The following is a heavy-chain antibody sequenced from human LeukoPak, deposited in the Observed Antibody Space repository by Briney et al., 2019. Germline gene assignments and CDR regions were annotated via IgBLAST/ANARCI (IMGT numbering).Heavy chain of an antibody. D-gene: IGHD3-10*01. Sequence: MTSETLSLTCAVYGGSFSGYYWSWLRQPPGKGLEWIGEINHSGSTNYNPSLKSRVTISVDTSKNQFSLKLSSVTAADTAVYYCARPTYYYGSGFDPWGQGTLVTVSS. V-gene: IGHV4-34*01. J-gene: IGHJ5*02. CDR3: ARPTYYYGSGFDP. CDR1: GGSFSGYY. CDR2: INHSGST.